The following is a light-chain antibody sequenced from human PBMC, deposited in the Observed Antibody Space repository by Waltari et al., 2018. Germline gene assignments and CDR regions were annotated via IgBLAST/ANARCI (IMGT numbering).Light chain of an antibody. Sequence: DIQMTQSPSTLSASVGDRVTITCRASQIIGPWVAWYQLKPGKAPKLLIYDASSLESGVPLRFSGSGSGTEFTLTISSLQPDDFATYYCHQHKTHWTFGQGTKVEIK. CDR2: DAS. CDR1: QIIGPW. CDR3: HQHKTHWT. J-gene: IGKJ1*01. V-gene: IGKV1-5*01.